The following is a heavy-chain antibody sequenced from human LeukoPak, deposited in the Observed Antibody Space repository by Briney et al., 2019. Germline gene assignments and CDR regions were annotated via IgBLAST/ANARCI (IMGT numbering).Heavy chain of an antibody. CDR2: IYYRGNT. CDR1: GGSISNGDYY. CDR3: ARVVPHDHSNYRNWFDP. Sequence: PSETLSLTCTVSGGSISNGDYYWSWIRQPPGKGLEWIGYIYYRGNTYYNPSLKSRVSISVDSSENQFSLKLSSVTAADTAVYYCARVVPHDHSNYRNWFDPWGQGTLVTVSS. V-gene: IGHV4-30-4*01. D-gene: IGHD4-11*01. J-gene: IGHJ5*02.